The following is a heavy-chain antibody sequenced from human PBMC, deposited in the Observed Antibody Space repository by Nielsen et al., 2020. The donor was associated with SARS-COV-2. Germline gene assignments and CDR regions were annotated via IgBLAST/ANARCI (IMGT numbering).Heavy chain of an antibody. J-gene: IGHJ5*02. CDR3: AKEPHPEYGDYL. Sequence: SLKISCAASGFTFDDYAMHWVRQAPGKGLEWVSGISWNSGSIGYADSVKGRFTISRDNAKNSLYLQMNSLRAEDTASYYCAKEPHPEYGDYLWGQGTLVTVSS. V-gene: IGHV3-9*01. CDR2: ISWNSGSI. D-gene: IGHD4-17*01. CDR1: GFTFDDYA.